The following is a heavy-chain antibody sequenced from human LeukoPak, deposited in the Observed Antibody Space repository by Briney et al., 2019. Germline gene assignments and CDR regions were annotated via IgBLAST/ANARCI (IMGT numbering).Heavy chain of an antibody. CDR3: ARESSGLHVDY. Sequence: SETLSLTCTVSGGSITNSYWNWIRQSPGKGLEWIGYINYSGSTNYNPSLKSRVTISVDTSKNQFSLKLSSVTAADTAVYYCARESSGLHVDYWGQGTLVTVSS. D-gene: IGHD6-19*01. V-gene: IGHV4-59*01. CDR1: GGSITNSY. J-gene: IGHJ4*02. CDR2: INYSGST.